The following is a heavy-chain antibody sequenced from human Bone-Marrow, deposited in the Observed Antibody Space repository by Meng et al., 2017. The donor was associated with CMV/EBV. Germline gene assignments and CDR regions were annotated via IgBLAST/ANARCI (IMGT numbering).Heavy chain of an antibody. CDR1: GFTFGSFE. CDR3: ARTFDG. Sequence: GESLKISCLASGFTFGSFEMNWVRQAPGKGLEWLSYISDTGTTIYYADTVMGRFTISRDNEKNSVYRQMNSLRAEDTAVYYCARTFDGWGQGVLVTVSS. V-gene: IGHV3-48*03. CDR2: ISDTGTTI. J-gene: IGHJ4*02.